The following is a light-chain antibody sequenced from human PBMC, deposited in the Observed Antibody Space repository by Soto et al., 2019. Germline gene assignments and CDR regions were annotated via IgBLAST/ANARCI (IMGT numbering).Light chain of an antibody. CDR2: GAS. CDR1: QSVSSSA. Sequence: EIVLTQSPGTLSLSPGERATLSCRASQSVSSSALAWYQQKPGQAPRLLMYGASSRATGIPYRFSGSGSGTDFSLTISSLEPEDVAVYYCQKYDSAPRTFGQGTKVEIK. V-gene: IGKV3-20*01. J-gene: IGKJ1*01. CDR3: QKYDSAPRT.